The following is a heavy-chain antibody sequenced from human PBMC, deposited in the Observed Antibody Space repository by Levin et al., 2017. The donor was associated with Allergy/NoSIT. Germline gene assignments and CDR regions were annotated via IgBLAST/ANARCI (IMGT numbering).Heavy chain of an antibody. CDR2: IYPGDSDT. CDR1: GYSFTSYW. J-gene: IGHJ3*02. D-gene: IGHD3-9*01. V-gene: IGHV5-51*01. CDR3: ASPILRYFDWSTWGGAFDI. Sequence: GESLKISCKGSGYSFTSYWIGWVRQMPGKGLEWMGIIYPGDSDTRYSPSFQGQVTISADKSISTAYLQWSSLKASDTAMYYCASPILRYFDWSTWGGAFDIWGQGTMVTVSS.